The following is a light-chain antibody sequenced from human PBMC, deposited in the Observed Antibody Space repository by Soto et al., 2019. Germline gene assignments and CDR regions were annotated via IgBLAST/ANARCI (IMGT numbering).Light chain of an antibody. Sequence: QSVLTQPPSVSAAPGQKVTISCSGSNSNIGSNSVSWYQQLPGTAPKLLIYDNNKRPSGIPDRFSGSKSGTSATLGITGLQTGDEADYYCGTWDSSLSVVVIGGGNQLTVL. J-gene: IGLJ2*01. CDR2: DNN. CDR3: GTWDSSLSVVV. V-gene: IGLV1-51*01. CDR1: NSNIGSNS.